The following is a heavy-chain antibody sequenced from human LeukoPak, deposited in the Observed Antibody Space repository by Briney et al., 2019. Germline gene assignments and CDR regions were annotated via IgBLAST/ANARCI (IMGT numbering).Heavy chain of an antibody. CDR2: ISWNSGSI. CDR3: AKYPVSFQLVLVGNFDY. Sequence: GRSLRLSCAASGFTFDDYAMHWVRQAPGKGLEWVSGISWNSGSIGYADSVKGRFTISRDNSKNTLYLQMNSLRAEDTAVYYCAKYPVSFQLVLVGNFDYWGQGTLVTVSS. CDR1: GFTFDDYA. V-gene: IGHV3-9*01. J-gene: IGHJ4*02. D-gene: IGHD6-6*01.